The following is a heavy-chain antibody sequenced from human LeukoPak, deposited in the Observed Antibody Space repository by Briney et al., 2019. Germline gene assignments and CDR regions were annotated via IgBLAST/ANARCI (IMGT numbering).Heavy chain of an antibody. CDR3: AREGDDEGYCSGGSCYSFDP. CDR2: IYYSGST. Sequence: SQTLSLTCTVSGGSISSGGYYWSWIRQHPGKGLEWIGYIYYSGSTYYNPSLKSRVTISVDTSKNQLSLKLSSVTAADTAVYYCAREGDDEGYCSGGSCYSFDPWGQGTLVTVSS. J-gene: IGHJ5*02. D-gene: IGHD2-15*01. V-gene: IGHV4-31*03. CDR1: GGSISSGGYY.